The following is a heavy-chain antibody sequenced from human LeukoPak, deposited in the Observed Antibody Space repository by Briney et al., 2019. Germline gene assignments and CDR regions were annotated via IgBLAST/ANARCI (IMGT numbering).Heavy chain of an antibody. CDR1: SGSISTNKYY. D-gene: IGHD4-17*01. CDR3: ARGDGDYDPYYFDY. V-gene: IGHV4-39*07. J-gene: IGHJ4*02. Sequence: PSETLSLTCTVSSGSISTNKYYWGWVRQPPGKGLEWIGTIYYSGITYYNPSLKSRVTISVDTSKNQFSLKLSSVTAADTAVYYCARGDGDYDPYYFDYWGQGTLVTVSS. CDR2: IYYSGIT.